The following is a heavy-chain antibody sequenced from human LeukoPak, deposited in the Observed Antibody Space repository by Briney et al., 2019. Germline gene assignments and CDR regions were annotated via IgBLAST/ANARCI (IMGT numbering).Heavy chain of an antibody. J-gene: IGHJ4*02. CDR1: GGSVSSGSYY. D-gene: IGHD6-13*01. CDR3: ARVRQQLDGIIDY. Sequence: MASETLSLTCTVSGGSVSSGSYYWSWIRQPPGKGLEWIGYIYYSGSTNYNPSLKSRVTISVDTSKNQFSLKLSSVTAADTAVYSCARVRQQLDGIIDYWGQGTLVTVSS. V-gene: IGHV4-61*01. CDR2: IYYSGST.